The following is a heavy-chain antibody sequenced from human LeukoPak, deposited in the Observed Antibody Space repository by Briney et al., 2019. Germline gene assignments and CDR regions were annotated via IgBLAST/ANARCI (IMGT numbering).Heavy chain of an antibody. V-gene: IGHV3-11*06. Sequence: GGSLRLSCAASGFTFSDYYMSWIRQAPGKGLEWVSYISSSSSYTNYADSVKGRLTISRDNAENSLYLQTNSLRAEDTAVYYCARDSGVAVAGTGWFDPWGQGTLVTVSS. CDR3: ARDSGVAVAGTGWFDP. D-gene: IGHD6-19*01. J-gene: IGHJ5*02. CDR1: GFTFSDYY. CDR2: ISSSSSYT.